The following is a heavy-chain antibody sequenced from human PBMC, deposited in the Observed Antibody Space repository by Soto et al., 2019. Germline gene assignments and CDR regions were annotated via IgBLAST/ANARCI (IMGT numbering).Heavy chain of an antibody. V-gene: IGHV3-23*01. CDR3: ASAAREYYYYGMDV. J-gene: IGHJ6*02. Sequence: EVQLLESGGGLVQPGGSLRLSCAASGFTFSSYAMSWVRQAPGKGLDWVSAISGSAGSTYYADSVKRRFTISRDNSKNTLYLQMNSLRAKDTAVYYCASAAREYYYYGMDVWGQGTTVPVSS. CDR2: ISGSAGST. CDR1: GFTFSSYA.